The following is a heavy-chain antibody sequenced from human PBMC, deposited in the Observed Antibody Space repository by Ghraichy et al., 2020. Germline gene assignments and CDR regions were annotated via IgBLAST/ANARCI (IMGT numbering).Heavy chain of an antibody. Sequence: SETLSLTCTVSGGSISRSGDYYWSWLRQPPGKGLEWIGHIYYSGNTYYMSSLKSRATISVDTSRNQFSLKLSSVTATDTAVYFCARERVIWSGPHRDVDVWGQGTTLTVSS. J-gene: IGHJ6*02. CDR2: IYYSGNT. V-gene: IGHV4-30-4*01. D-gene: IGHD3-3*01. CDR1: GGSISRSGDYY. CDR3: ARERVIWSGPHRDVDV.